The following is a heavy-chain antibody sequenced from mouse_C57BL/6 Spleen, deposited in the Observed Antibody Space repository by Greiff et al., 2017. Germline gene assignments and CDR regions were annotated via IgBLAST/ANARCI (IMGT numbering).Heavy chain of an antibody. CDR2: LSNGGGST. J-gene: IGHJ2*01. D-gene: IGHD3-2*01. CDR3: ARRATARATGYFDY. CDR1: GFTFSDYY. Sequence: DVKLVESGGGLVQPGGSLKLSCAASGFTFSDYYMYWVRQTPEKRLEWVAYLSNGGGSTYYPDPVKGRFTISRANAKNTLYLQMSRLKTEDTAMYYGARRATARATGYFDYWGQGTTLTVSS. V-gene: IGHV5-12*01.